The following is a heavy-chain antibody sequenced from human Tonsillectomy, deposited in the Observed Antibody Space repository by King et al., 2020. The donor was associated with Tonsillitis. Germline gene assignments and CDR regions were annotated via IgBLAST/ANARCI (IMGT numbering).Heavy chain of an antibody. J-gene: IGHJ6*03. D-gene: IGHD4-17*01. V-gene: IGHV4-31*03. CDR3: ASTAPPYYYYYMDV. CDR1: GGSISSPGYY. CDR2: ISYSGST. Sequence: MQLQESGPGLVKPSQTLSLTCTVSGGSISSPGYYWSWFRQHPGKGLEWIGYISYSGSTFYSPALKIRLTISIDTSQNHFSLNLSSLTAADTAVYYCASTAPPYYYYYMDVWGKGTTVTVSS.